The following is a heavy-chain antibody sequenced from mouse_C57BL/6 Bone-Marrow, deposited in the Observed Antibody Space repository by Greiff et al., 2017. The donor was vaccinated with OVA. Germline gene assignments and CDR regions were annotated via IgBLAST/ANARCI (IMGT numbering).Heavy chain of an antibody. D-gene: IGHD2-2*01. V-gene: IGHV2-2*01. Sequence: QVQLKQSGPGLVQPSQSLSITCTVSGFSLTSYGVHWVRQSPGKGLEWLGVIWSGGSTDYSAAFISRLSISKDNSKSQVFFKMNSLQADDTAIYYCARMGGYLYFDYWGQGTTLTVSS. CDR2: IWSGGST. J-gene: IGHJ2*01. CDR1: GFSLTSYG. CDR3: ARMGGYLYFDY.